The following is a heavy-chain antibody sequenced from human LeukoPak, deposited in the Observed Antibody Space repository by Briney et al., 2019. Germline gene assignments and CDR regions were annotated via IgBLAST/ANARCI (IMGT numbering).Heavy chain of an antibody. D-gene: IGHD6-6*01. CDR2: IHHNGRI. V-gene: IGHV4-38-2*02. Sequence: PSETLSLTCAVSGSSISTVYYWSWIRQPPGKGLEWIGSIHHNGRIYYSPSLKSRATLSLDTSKNQLSLRLSSLTAADTALYFCSRESSSSSDYWGQGTLDTVSS. J-gene: IGHJ4*02. CDR3: SRESSSSSDY. CDR1: GSSISTVYY.